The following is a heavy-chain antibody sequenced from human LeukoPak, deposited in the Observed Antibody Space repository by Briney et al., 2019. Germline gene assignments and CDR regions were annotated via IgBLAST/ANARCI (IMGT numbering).Heavy chain of an antibody. CDR2: IRYDGSNK. V-gene: IGHV3-30*02. CDR1: GFTFSSYG. CDR3: ARDPNIVVVPAAYYYMDV. D-gene: IGHD2-2*01. J-gene: IGHJ6*03. Sequence: GESLRLSCAASGFTFSSYGMHWVRQAPGKGLEWVAFIRYDGSNKYYADSVKGRFTISRDNSKNTLYLQMNSLRAEDTAVYYCARDPNIVVVPAAYYYMDVWGKGTTVTVSS.